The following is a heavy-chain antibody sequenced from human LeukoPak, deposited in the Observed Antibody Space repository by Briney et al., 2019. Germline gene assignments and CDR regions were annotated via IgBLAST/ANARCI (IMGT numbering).Heavy chain of an antibody. CDR3: AGGQGFLIDY. Sequence: GGSLRLSCAASGFTFSSYWMNWVRQAPGKGLEWVANIKQDGSAKYYVDSVKGRLTISRDNAKSLLYLQMNSLRAEDAAVYYCAGGQGFLIDYWGQGTLVTVSS. CDR2: IKQDGSAK. CDR1: GFTFSSYW. V-gene: IGHV3-7*01. J-gene: IGHJ4*02. D-gene: IGHD3-3*01.